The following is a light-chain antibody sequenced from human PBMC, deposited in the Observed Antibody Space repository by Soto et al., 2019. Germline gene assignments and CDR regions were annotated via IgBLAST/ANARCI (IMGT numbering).Light chain of an antibody. CDR1: QNIHNNY. CDR2: DIS. V-gene: IGKV3-20*01. Sequence: ETVLTQSPGTLSLSPGERATLSCRASQNIHNNYLAWYQQKPGQATRLLIYDISTRATGIPDRFSGSGSGTDFTLTISRLEPEDFAVYYCQRYDTAKTFGQGTKVEIK. CDR3: QRYDTAKT. J-gene: IGKJ1*01.